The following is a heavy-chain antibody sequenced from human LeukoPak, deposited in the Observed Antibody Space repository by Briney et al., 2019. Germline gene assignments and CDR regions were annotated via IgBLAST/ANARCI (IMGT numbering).Heavy chain of an antibody. Sequence: ASVKVSCKASGGTFSSYAISWVRQAPGQGLEWMGRIIPILGIANYAQKFQGRVTITADKSASTAYMELRSLRSEDTAVYYCATIAAAGSRRDYWGQGTLVTVSS. D-gene: IGHD6-13*01. V-gene: IGHV1-69*04. CDR1: GGTFSSYA. CDR3: ATIAAAGSRRDY. J-gene: IGHJ4*02. CDR2: IIPILGIA.